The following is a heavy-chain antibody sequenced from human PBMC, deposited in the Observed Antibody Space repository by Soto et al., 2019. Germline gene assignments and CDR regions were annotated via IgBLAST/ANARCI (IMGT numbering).Heavy chain of an antibody. Sequence: GASVKVSCKASGYTFTSYGISWVRQAPGQGLEWMGWISAYNGNTNYAQKLQGRVTMTTDTSTSTAYMELRSLRSDDTAVYYCARVPIGDFWSGSRPTSYWFDPWGQGTLVTVSS. CDR2: ISAYNGNT. V-gene: IGHV1-18*01. J-gene: IGHJ5*02. D-gene: IGHD3-3*01. CDR1: GYTFTSYG. CDR3: ARVPIGDFWSGSRPTSYWFDP.